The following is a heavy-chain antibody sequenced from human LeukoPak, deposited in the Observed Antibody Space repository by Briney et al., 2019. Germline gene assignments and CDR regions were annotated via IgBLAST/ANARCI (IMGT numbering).Heavy chain of an antibody. V-gene: IGHV3-33*01. CDR3: ARDLYSYGYGGRDY. Sequence: GRSLRLSCAASGFTFSSYGMHWVRQAPGKGLEWVAVIWYDGSNKYYADSVKGRFTISRDNSKNTLYLQMNSLRAEDTAVYYRARDLYSYGYGGRDYWGQGTLVTVSS. D-gene: IGHD5-18*01. J-gene: IGHJ4*02. CDR1: GFTFSSYG. CDR2: IWYDGSNK.